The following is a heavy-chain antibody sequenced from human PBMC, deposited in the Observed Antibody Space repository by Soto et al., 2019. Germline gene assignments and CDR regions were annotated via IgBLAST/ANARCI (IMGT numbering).Heavy chain of an antibody. J-gene: IGHJ4*02. CDR3: AKDSDFPLKQARFAY. CDR2: IKSKTDGGTA. CDR1: GFTFTTAW. D-gene: IGHD3-3*01. Sequence: GGSWRLSCAASGFTFTTAWLNWVRQAPGKGLGWVGRIKSKTDGGTADFASRVRCRFAISRDDLKSKGYLQMNSRKTQNTAEYSCAKDSDFPLKQARFAYWGLGTLVTVSS. V-gene: IGHV3-15*07.